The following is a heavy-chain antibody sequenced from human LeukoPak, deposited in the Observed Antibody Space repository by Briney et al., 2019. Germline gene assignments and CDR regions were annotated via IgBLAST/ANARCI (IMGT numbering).Heavy chain of an antibody. V-gene: IGHV1-69*13. J-gene: IGHJ4*02. D-gene: IGHD3-9*01. CDR1: GGTFSSYA. CDR3: ARGLRYFDWLLY. CDR2: IIPIFGPA. Sequence: ASVKVSCKASGGTFSSYAISWVRQVPGQGLEWMGGIIPIFGPANYAQKFQGRVTITADESTSTAYMELSSLRSEDTAVYYCARGLRYFDWLLYWGQGTLVTVSS.